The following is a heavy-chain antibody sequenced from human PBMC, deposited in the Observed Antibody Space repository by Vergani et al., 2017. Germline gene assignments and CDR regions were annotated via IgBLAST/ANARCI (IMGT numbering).Heavy chain of an antibody. CDR3: ARGDYGILTGYRY. CDR2: INPSGGHT. V-gene: IGHV1-46*03. CDR1: GYTFSNYY. Sequence: QVQVVQSGAEVKKSGASVKVSCKTSGYTFSNYYMHLVRQAPGRGLEWMGIINPSGGHTNYAQKIQGRVTMTRETSTSTVYMELSSLRSEDTAIYYCARGDYGILTGYRYWGQGTLVTVSA. D-gene: IGHD3-9*01. J-gene: IGHJ4*02.